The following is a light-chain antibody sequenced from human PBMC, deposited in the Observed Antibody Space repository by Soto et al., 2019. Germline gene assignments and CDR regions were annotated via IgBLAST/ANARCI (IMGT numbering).Light chain of an antibody. Sequence: QSALTQPPSASGSPGQSVTISCTGTSSDVGGYNYVSWYQQHPGKAPNLIIYEVSKRPSGVPDRFSGSKSGNTASLTVSGLQPEDEADYYCSSYAGSRYVFGTGTKLTVL. CDR3: SSYAGSRYV. CDR1: SSDVGGYNY. J-gene: IGLJ1*01. CDR2: EVS. V-gene: IGLV2-8*01.